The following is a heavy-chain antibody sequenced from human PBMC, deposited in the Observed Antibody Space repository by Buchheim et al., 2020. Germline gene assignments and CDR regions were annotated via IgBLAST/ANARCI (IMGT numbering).Heavy chain of an antibody. Sequence: QVQLVESGGGVVQPGRSLRLSCAASGFTFSSYGMHWVRQAPGKGLEWVAVISYDGSNKYYEDSVKGRFTISRDNSKNTLYLQMNSLRAEDTAVYYCAKDSSSYYYGSGSHWGQGTL. J-gene: IGHJ4*02. V-gene: IGHV3-30*18. D-gene: IGHD3-10*01. CDR2: ISYDGSNK. CDR3: AKDSSSYYYGSGSH. CDR1: GFTFSSYG.